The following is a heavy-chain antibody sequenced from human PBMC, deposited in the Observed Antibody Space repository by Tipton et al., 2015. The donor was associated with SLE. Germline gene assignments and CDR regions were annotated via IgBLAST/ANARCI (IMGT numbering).Heavy chain of an antibody. V-gene: IGHV3-9*01. D-gene: IGHD4/OR15-4a*01. CDR2: ISASGDTI. CDR3: AIGAPIDY. J-gene: IGHJ4*02. CDR1: GFTFDDFA. Sequence: RSLRLSCAASGFTFDDFAMYWVRKAPGKGLEWVSGISASGDTIGYADSVKGRFTISRDNAKNALNLQMSSLRPEDTALYYCAIGAPIDYWGQGTQVIVSS.